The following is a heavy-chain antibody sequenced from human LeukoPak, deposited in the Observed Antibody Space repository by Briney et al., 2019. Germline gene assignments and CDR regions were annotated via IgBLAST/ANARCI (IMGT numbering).Heavy chain of an antibody. CDR3: AKEGTAYVSSWYDY. V-gene: IGHV3-30-3*01. CDR2: ISYDGGNK. CDR1: GFTFSTYA. D-gene: IGHD6-13*01. Sequence: PGRSLRLSCAASGFTFSTYALHWVRQAPGKGLEWVAVISYDGGNKYYADSVKGRFTVSRDNPKNTLYLQMDSLRTEDTAVFSCAKEGTAYVSSWYDYWGQGTLVTVSS. J-gene: IGHJ4*02.